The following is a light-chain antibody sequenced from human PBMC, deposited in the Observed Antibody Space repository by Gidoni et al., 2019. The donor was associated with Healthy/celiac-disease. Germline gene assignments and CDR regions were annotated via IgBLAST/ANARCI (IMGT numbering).Light chain of an antibody. CDR2: DAS. J-gene: IGKJ3*01. Sequence: DIQMTQSPSSLSASVGDRVTITCQASQDISNYLNWYQQKPGKAPKLLFYDASNLETGVPSRFSGSGSGTDFTFTISSLQPEDIATYYCQQYDNLLSFTFXPXTKVDIK. V-gene: IGKV1-33*01. CDR3: QQYDNLLSFT. CDR1: QDISNY.